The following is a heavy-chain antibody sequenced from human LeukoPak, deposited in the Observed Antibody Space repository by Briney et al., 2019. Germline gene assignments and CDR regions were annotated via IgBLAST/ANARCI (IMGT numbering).Heavy chain of an antibody. CDR2: INTSSGST. CDR1: GYTFTSNH. D-gene: IGHD1/OR15-1a*01. J-gene: IGHJ3*02. CDR3: ARRTWNAFDI. V-gene: IGHV1-46*01. Sequence: ASVKVSCKASGYTFTSNHMHWVRQPPGQGVEWVGIINTSSGSTTYAQNFHGGVTMNRDTSTSTVYMELSSLRTEDTAIYYCARRTWNAFDIWGQGKMVIVSS.